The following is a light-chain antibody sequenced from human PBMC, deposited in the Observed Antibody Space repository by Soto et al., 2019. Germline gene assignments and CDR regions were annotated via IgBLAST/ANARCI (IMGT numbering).Light chain of an antibody. CDR1: QSVSSN. CDR3: QQYNDWPLT. V-gene: IGKV3-15*01. CDR2: GAS. Sequence: EVLVTQSPATLSVSPGERAALSCRASQSVSSNLAWYQQKPGQAPRLLIYGASTGATGIPARFSGSGSGTDFTLTISSLQSEDFALYYCQQYNDWPLTFGGGTKVEIK. J-gene: IGKJ4*01.